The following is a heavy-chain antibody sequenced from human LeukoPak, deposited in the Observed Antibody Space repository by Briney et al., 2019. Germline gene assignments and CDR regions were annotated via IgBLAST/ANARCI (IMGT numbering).Heavy chain of an antibody. CDR1: GGSFSGYY. D-gene: IGHD3-10*01. J-gene: IGHJ4*02. CDR2: INHSGST. CDR3: ARGRSYGSGRPIAY. V-gene: IGHV4-34*01. Sequence: SETLSLTCAVYGGSFSGYYWSWIRQPPGKGLEWIGEINHSGSTNYNPSLKSRVTISVDTSKNQFSLKLSSVTAADTAVYYCARGRSYGSGRPIAYWGQGTPVTVSS.